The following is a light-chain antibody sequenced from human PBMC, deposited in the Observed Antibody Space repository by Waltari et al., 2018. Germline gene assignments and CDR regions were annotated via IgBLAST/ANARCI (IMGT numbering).Light chain of an antibody. V-gene: IGKV1-9*01. CDR2: AAS. Sequence: DIQLTQSPSFLSASVGDRVSITCRASQDISNYLAWYQQKLGKVPKLLIFAASTLQNGVPSRCSGSGSGTEFTLTIASLQPEDFATYYCQQVQTHSALTFGGGTRVEIK. J-gene: IGKJ4*01. CDR3: QQVQTHSALT. CDR1: QDISNY.